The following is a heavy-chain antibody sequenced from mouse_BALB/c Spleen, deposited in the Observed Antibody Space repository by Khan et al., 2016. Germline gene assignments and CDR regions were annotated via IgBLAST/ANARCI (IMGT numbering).Heavy chain of an antibody. V-gene: IGHV2-9*02. D-gene: IGHD2-10*02. CDR2: IWPGGNT. CDR1: GFSLTTYG. CDR3: ARVQYGNYDFFDY. J-gene: IGHJ2*01. Sequence: QVQLKESGPGLVAPSQSLSITCTVTGFSLTTYGIHWVRQPPGKGLQWLGVIWPGGNTKYNSALMSRLSISKDNSKSQVFLKMNSLQIDDTAIYYCARVQYGNYDFFDYWGQGTTLTVSS.